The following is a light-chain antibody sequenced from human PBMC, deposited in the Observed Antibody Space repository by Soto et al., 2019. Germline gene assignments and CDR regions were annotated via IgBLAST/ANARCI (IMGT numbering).Light chain of an antibody. CDR3: QQSYSTPFT. Sequence: DIQMTQSPSSLSASVGDRVTITCRASQSISSYLNWYQQKPGKAPQLLIYAASSLQSGVPSRFSGSGSGTDVTLTISSLQPEDFATYYCQQSYSTPFTFGPGTKVDIK. CDR2: AAS. CDR1: QSISSY. J-gene: IGKJ3*01. V-gene: IGKV1-39*01.